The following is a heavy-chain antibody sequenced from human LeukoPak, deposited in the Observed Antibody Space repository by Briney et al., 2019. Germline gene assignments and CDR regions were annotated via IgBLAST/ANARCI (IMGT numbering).Heavy chain of an antibody. CDR1: GYTFTSYG. D-gene: IGHD1-26*01. J-gene: IGHJ5*02. V-gene: IGHV1-18*01. CDR3: ARSDNFIGQNWFDP. Sequence: ASVKVSCKASGYTFTSYGISWVRQAPGQGLEWMGWISAYNGNTNYAQKLQGRVTMTTDTSTSTAYMELRSLRSDDTAVYYCARSDNFIGQNWFDPWGQGTLVTVSS. CDR2: ISAYNGNT.